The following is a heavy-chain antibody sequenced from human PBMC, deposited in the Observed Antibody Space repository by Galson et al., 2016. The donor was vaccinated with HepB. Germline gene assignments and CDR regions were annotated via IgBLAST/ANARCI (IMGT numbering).Heavy chain of an antibody. J-gene: IGHJ4*02. CDR1: GYTFTSYD. CDR2: MNPNSGNT. D-gene: IGHD5-12*01. Sequence: SVKVSCKASGYTFTSYDINWVRQATGQGLEWMGWMNPNSGNTGYAQKFQGRVTMTRNTSISPAYMELSSLRSEDTAVDYCARGAALIVATYDYWGQGTLVTVLS. CDR3: ARGAALIVATYDY. V-gene: IGHV1-8*01.